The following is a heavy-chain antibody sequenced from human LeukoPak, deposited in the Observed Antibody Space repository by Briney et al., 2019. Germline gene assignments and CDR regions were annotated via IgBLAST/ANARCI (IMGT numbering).Heavy chain of an antibody. J-gene: IGHJ4*02. D-gene: IGHD3-10*01. CDR1: GGSISNTNW. CDR2: IYHSGST. CDR3: ARDRVGVRAFDY. Sequence: SETLSLTCGVSGGSISNTNWWTWVRQPPGKGLEWIGEIYHSGSTNYNPSLKSRVTISADKSKNQFSLKLTYVTAADTAVYYCARDRVGVRAFDYWGQGTLVTVSS. V-gene: IGHV4-4*02.